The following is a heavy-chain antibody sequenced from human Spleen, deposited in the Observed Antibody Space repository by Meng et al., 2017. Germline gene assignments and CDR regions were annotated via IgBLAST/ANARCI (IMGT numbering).Heavy chain of an antibody. J-gene: IGHJ4*02. CDR2: INHRGST. CDR1: GGSFSGYY. V-gene: IGHV4-34*01. CDR3: ASVELSTVTRLDY. Sequence: QGQLQQWGAGLLKPSETLSLTCAVYGGSFSGYYWTWIRQPPGKGLEWIGEINHRGSTVYNPSLKSRVTISIDTSKNQFFLKLTSVTAADTAVYYCASVELSTVTRLDYWGQGTLVTVSS. D-gene: IGHD4-17*01.